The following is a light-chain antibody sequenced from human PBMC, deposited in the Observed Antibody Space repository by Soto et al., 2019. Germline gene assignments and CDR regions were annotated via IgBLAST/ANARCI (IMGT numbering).Light chain of an antibody. V-gene: IGLV2-8*01. CDR1: SSDVGGYKY. CDR3: SSYAGTNNFGV. Sequence: QSALTQPPSASGSPGQSVTISCTGTSSDVGGYKYVSWYQQHPGKAPKLMIFEVNKRPSGVPDRFSGSKSGNTASLTASGLHAEDEADYYFSSYAGTNNFGVFGAGTKVTVL. J-gene: IGLJ1*01. CDR2: EVN.